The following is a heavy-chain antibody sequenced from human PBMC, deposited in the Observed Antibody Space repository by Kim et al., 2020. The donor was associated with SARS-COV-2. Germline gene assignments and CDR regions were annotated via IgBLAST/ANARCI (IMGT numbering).Heavy chain of an antibody. V-gene: IGHV3-23*01. CDR1: GLPFSSYA. CDR3: ANMIRGTTDSPPHH. D-gene: IGHD1-1*01. CDR2: ISGSGSRT. Sequence: GGSLRLSCEVSGLPFSSYAMAWVRQSPGKGLQWVAVISGSGSRTYNADSVKGRFTISRDNSKRTLYLQMESLRAEDTGVYFCANMIRGTTDSPPHHWGQGTLVTVSS. J-gene: IGHJ4*02.